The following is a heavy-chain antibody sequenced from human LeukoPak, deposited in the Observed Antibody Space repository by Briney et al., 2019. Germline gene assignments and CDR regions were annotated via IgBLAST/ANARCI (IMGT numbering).Heavy chain of an antibody. CDR3: VRWGPQKADDY. D-gene: IGHD3-16*01. CDR1: GFTFRSYW. V-gene: IGHV3-7*01. CDR2: INQDGSQK. Sequence: GGSLRLSCVASGFTFRSYWMSWVRQAPGKGLEWVANINQDGSQKYYVDSVKGRFSISRDNAENSLYLQMNSLGAEDTAVYYCVRWGPQKADDYWGQGTLVTVSS. J-gene: IGHJ4*02.